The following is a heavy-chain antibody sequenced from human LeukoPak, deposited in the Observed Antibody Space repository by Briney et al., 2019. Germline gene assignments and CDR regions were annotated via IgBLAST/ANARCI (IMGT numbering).Heavy chain of an antibody. CDR1: GVSLHRSF. D-gene: IGHD2-21*01. CDR2: IYSSRPT. J-gene: IGHJ5*02. V-gene: IGHV4-59*01. CDR3: GRRPAVDGPIDT. Sequence: SETLSLTCVVSGVSLHRSFWTWVRQPPGKGLKWIGRIYSSRPTDYSPSLKSRLTISIDTSKNQFSLRLASMTAADTAVYSCGRRPAVDGPIDTWGQGILVAVSS.